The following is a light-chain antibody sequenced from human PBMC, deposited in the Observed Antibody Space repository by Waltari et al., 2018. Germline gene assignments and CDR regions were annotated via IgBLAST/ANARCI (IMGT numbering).Light chain of an antibody. Sequence: DVVLTQSPLSLPVTLGQPASISCRSRQGLVHSDGNTYLNWFHHRPGQSPRRLIYKVSHRDSGVPDTFSGSGSGTDFTLKISRVEAEDVGVYYCMQGSLWPPTFGAGTKVEIK. J-gene: IGKJ4*01. CDR1: QGLVHSDGNTY. CDR3: MQGSLWPPT. CDR2: KVS. V-gene: IGKV2-30*02.